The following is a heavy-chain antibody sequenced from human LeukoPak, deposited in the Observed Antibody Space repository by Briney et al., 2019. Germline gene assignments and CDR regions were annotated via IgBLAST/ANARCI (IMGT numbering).Heavy chain of an antibody. CDR2: INHSGST. V-gene: IGHV4-34*01. D-gene: IGHD2-15*01. Sequence: PSETLSLTCAVYGGSFSGYYWSWIRQPPGKGLEWIGEINHSGSTNYSPSLKSRVTISVDTSKNQFSLKLSSVTAADTAVYYCARGGPRYCSGGSCPNTYYYYGMDVWGQGTTVTVSS. J-gene: IGHJ6*02. CDR1: GGSFSGYY. CDR3: ARGGPRYCSGGSCPNTYYYYGMDV.